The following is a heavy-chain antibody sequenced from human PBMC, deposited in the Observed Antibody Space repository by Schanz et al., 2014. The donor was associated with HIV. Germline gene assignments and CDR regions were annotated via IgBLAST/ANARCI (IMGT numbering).Heavy chain of an antibody. Sequence: VQLLESGGGLVQPGGSLRLSCAASGFTFSSYAMSWVRQAPGKGLEWVAVTWYDGSNKYYADSVKGRFTISRDNSKNTLFLQMNSLRAEDTAVYFCARGLPTPAAFDIWGQGTMVTVSS. CDR2: TWYDGSNK. V-gene: IGHV3-33*08. CDR1: GFTFSSYA. J-gene: IGHJ3*02. D-gene: IGHD3-16*01. CDR3: ARGLPTPAAFDI.